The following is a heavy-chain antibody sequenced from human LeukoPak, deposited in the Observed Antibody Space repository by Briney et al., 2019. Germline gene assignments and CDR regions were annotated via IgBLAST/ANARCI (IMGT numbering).Heavy chain of an antibody. CDR3: AKVRYCSSTSCYTGSFDP. CDR2: ISGSGGST. CDR1: GFTFSSYA. V-gene: IGHV3-23*01. D-gene: IGHD2-2*02. J-gene: IGHJ5*02. Sequence: GGSLRLSCAASGFTFSSYAMSWVGQAPGKGLEGVSAISGSGGSTYYADSVKGRFTISRDNSKNTLYLQMNSLRAEDTAVYYCAKVRYCSSTSCYTGSFDPWGQGTLVTVSS.